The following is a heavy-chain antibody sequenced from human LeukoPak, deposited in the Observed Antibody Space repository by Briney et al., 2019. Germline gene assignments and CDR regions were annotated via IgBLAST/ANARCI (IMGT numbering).Heavy chain of an antibody. CDR1: GYTLTELS. D-gene: IGHD6-6*01. J-gene: IGHJ3*02. CDR3: ATAAHSSSLWSSI. CDR2: FDPEDGET. Sequence: ASVKVSCKVSGYTLTELSMHWVRQAPGKGLEWMGGFDPEDGETIYAQKFQGRVTMTEDTSTDTAYMELSSLRSEDTAVYYCATAAHSSSLWSSIWGQGTMITVSS. V-gene: IGHV1-24*01.